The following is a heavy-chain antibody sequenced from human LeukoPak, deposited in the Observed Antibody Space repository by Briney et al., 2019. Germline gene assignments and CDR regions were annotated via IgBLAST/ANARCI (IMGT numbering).Heavy chain of an antibody. CDR1: GFTFNIYA. V-gene: IGHV3-23*01. D-gene: IGHD2-21*02. J-gene: IGHJ4*02. CDR2: ISYSAAGT. CDR3: AKDRMGGVTFFDY. Sequence: GGSLRLSCAASGFTFNIYAMNWVRQAPGKGLEWISSISYSAAGTYYADSVKGRFSISRDNSKKIVYLQMNSLRAEDTAVYYCAKDRMGGVTFFDYWGQGTLVTVSS.